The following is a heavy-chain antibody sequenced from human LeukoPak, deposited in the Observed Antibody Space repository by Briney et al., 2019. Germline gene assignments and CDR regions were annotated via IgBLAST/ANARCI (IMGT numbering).Heavy chain of an antibody. D-gene: IGHD3-10*01. J-gene: IGHJ3*02. V-gene: IGHV3-53*01. CDR1: GFNVSSNY. CDR2: RYSVGST. CDR3: ARDHWGFGELLGPGDAFDI. Sequence: PGGSLRLSCAASGFNVSSNYMSWVRQAPGKGLEWVSVRYSVGSTYYADSVKGRFTISRDNSKNTLYLQMNSLRAEDTAVYYCARDHWGFGELLGPGDAFDIWGQGTMVTLST.